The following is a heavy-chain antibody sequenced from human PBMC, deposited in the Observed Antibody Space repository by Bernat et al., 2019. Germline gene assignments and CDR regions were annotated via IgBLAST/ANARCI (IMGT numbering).Heavy chain of an antibody. CDR3: ARHRFSSSHSPLDY. V-gene: IGHV4-39*01. J-gene: IGHJ4*02. Sequence: QLQLQESGPGLVKPSETLSLTCTVSGGSISSSSYYWGWIRQPPGKGLEWIGTIYYSGNTYYNPSLKSRVTISVDTSKNQFSLKLSSVTASDTAVYYCARHRFSSSHSPLDYWGRGTLVTVSS. CDR1: GGSISSSSYY. D-gene: IGHD6-13*01. CDR2: IYYSGNT.